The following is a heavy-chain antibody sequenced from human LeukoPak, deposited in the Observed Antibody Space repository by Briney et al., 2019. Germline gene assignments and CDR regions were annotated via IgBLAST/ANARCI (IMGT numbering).Heavy chain of an antibody. CDR1: GYTFSNYW. J-gene: IGHJ3*02. D-gene: IGHD4-23*01. V-gene: IGHV5-51*01. CDR2: IYPADSYT. Sequence: PGESLKISCKGSGYTFSNYWIGWVRQMPGRGVGGMGIIYPADSYTTYSPSFRGPLTISADKSINTAYLQKSSQKASDTAMYYCARRPPTVVTLSRDALHIGGRGTMVTVSS. CDR3: ARRPPTVVTLSRDALHI.